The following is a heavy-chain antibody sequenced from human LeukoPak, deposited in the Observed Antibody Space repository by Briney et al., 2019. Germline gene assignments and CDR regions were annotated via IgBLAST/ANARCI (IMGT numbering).Heavy chain of an antibody. CDR2: FHYSGST. V-gene: IGHV4-38-2*02. D-gene: IGHD3-22*01. Sequence: SETLSLTCTVSGYSISSAYYWGWIRQPPGKGLEWIGSFHYSGSTYYNPSLKSRVTISVDTSKNQFSLKLSSVTAADTAVYYCARDSGITTGDYFDIWGQGTMVTVSS. CDR3: ARDSGITTGDYFDI. J-gene: IGHJ3*02. CDR1: GYSISSAYY.